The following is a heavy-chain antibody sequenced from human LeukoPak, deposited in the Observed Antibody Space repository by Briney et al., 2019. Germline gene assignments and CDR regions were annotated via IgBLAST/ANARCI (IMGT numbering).Heavy chain of an antibody. Sequence: PSETLSLTCTVSGGSINSGGYYWSWIRQHPGKGLEWIGYISHSGSTSYNPSLKSRVTISLDTSKRHFSLKLSSVTAADTAIYYCARGRRYGSDFLRSFDYWGQGTLVTVSS. J-gene: IGHJ4*02. D-gene: IGHD4-23*01. CDR2: ISHSGST. V-gene: IGHV4-31*03. CDR3: ARGRRYGSDFLRSFDY. CDR1: GGSINSGGYY.